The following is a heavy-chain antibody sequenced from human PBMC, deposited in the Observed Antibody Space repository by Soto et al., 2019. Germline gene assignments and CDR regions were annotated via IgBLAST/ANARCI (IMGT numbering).Heavy chain of an antibody. V-gene: IGHV2-5*02. Sequence: QITLKESGPTLVNPTQTLTLTCTFSGFSLSTKGVGVGWIRQPPGEALEWIAVIYWDDDKRYSPSLKSRLTITKDTSRNQVVLSMTNMDPVDTATYYCAHLMITFGGVIGDDAFDIWGQGTMVIVSS. CDR3: AHLMITFGGVIGDDAFDI. CDR1: GFSLSTKGVG. D-gene: IGHD3-16*02. CDR2: IYWDDDK. J-gene: IGHJ3*02.